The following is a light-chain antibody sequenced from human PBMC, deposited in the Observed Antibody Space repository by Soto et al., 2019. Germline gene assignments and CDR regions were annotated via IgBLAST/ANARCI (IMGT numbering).Light chain of an antibody. V-gene: IGKV1-9*01. CDR3: QQLSTYPST. CDR2: AAS. Sequence: IQLTQSPSSPSASVGDRVTITYRASQGISSYLAWYQQKPGEAPKLLIFAASTLQSGVPSRFSGSGSGTDFTLTISSLQAEDFATYYCQQLSTYPSTFGGGTKVDIK. CDR1: QGISSY. J-gene: IGKJ4*01.